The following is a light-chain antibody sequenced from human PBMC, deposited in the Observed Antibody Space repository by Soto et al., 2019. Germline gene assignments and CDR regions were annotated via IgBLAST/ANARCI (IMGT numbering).Light chain of an antibody. V-gene: IGKV1-17*01. CDR3: IQPNSDPWT. Sequence: DIQMTQSPSSLSASVGDRVTITCRASQGIRNDLGWYQQKPGKAPKRLIYAASSLQSGVPSRLSGSGSAVEFPLPIRSMQPEDFATGCCIQPNSDPWTFCQGTKVEIK. J-gene: IGKJ1*01. CDR2: AAS. CDR1: QGIRND.